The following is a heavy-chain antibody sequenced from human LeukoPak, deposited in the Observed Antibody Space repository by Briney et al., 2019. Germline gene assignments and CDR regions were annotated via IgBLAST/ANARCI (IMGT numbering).Heavy chain of an antibody. Sequence: GASLKVFCKASGYTFTSYGISWVRQATGQGLEWMGGISAYNGNTNYAQKLQGRVTMTTNTPTSTACIELRSLRSDDTAVYYCARMGGGYDSSYFDYWGQGTLVTVSS. CDR1: GYTFTSYG. V-gene: IGHV1-18*01. CDR3: ARMGGGYDSSYFDY. CDR2: ISAYNGNT. J-gene: IGHJ4*02. D-gene: IGHD5-12*01.